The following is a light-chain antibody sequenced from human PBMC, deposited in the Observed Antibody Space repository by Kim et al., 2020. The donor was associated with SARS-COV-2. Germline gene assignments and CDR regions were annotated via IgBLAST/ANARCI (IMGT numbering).Light chain of an antibody. CDR3: QQYNNWPPLT. CDR2: GAS. V-gene: IGKV3-15*01. CDR1: QSVSSN. J-gene: IGKJ4*01. Sequence: EIVMTQSPATLSVSPGERATLSCRASQSVSSNLAWYQQKPGQAPRLLIYGASTRATGIPARFSGSGSETEFTLIISSLQSEDFGVYYCQQYNNWPPLTFGGGTKVDIK.